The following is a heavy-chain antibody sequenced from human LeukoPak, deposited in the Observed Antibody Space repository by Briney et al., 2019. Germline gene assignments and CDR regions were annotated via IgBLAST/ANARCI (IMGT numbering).Heavy chain of an antibody. CDR2: INPSGGST. CDR3: ASQALAAAAPFDY. CDR1: GYTFTSYY. Sequence: GASVKVSCKASGYTFTSYYMHWVRQAPGQGLEWMGIINPSGGSTSYAQKFQGRGTMTRDTSTSTVYMALSSLRSEDTAVYYCASQALAAAAPFDYWGQGTLVTVSS. J-gene: IGHJ4*02. D-gene: IGHD6-13*01. V-gene: IGHV1-46*01.